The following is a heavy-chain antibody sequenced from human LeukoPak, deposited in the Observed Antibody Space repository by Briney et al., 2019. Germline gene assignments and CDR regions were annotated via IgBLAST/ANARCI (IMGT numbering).Heavy chain of an antibody. CDR2: ISYDGSNK. CDR1: GFTFSSYG. V-gene: IGHV3-30*18. D-gene: IGHD5-12*01. Sequence: PGGSLRLSCVASGFTFSSYGMHWVRQAPGKGLEWVAVISYDGSNKYYADSVKGRFTISRDNSKNTLYLQMNSLRAEDTAVYYCAKDLRSGYDLGIFDYWGQGTLVTVSS. J-gene: IGHJ4*02. CDR3: AKDLRSGYDLGIFDY.